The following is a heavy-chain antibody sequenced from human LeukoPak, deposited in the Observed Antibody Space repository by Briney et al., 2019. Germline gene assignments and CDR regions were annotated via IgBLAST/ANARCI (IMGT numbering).Heavy chain of an antibody. J-gene: IGHJ4*02. CDR1: GFTFSSYG. CDR2: IRYDGSNK. Sequence: GGSLRLSCAASGFTFSSYGMHWVRQAPGKGLEWVAFIRYDGSNKYYADSVEGRFTISRDNSKNTLYLQMNSLRAEDTAVYYCAAGRFGELLLDYWGQGTLVTVSS. CDR3: AAGRFGELLLDY. V-gene: IGHV3-30*02. D-gene: IGHD3-10*01.